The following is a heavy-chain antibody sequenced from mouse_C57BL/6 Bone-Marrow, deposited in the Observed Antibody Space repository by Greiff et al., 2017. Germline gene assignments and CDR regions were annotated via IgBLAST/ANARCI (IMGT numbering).Heavy chain of an antibody. V-gene: IGHV14-4*01. CDR1: GFNIKDDY. D-gene: IGHD4-1*01. Sequence: VQLQQSGAELVRPGASVKLSCTASGFNIKDDYMYWVKQRPEQGLEWIGWIDPENGDTEYTSKFQGKATITADTSSNTAYLQLSSLTSEDTAVYYCTTDWDWFAYWGQGTLVTVSA. J-gene: IGHJ3*01. CDR3: TTDWDWFAY. CDR2: IDPENGDT.